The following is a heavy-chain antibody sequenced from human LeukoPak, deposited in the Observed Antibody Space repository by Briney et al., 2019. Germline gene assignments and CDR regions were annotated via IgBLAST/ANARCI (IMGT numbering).Heavy chain of an antibody. Sequence: SETLSLTCTVSGGSISSYHWSWIRQPPGKGLEWIGHIYYTGSTNYNPSLKSRVTISLDTSKDQFSLKLSSVTAADTAVYYCTRSLGVVIHGGMDVWGQGTTVTVSS. CDR3: TRSLGVVIHGGMDV. CDR2: IYYTGST. D-gene: IGHD3-3*01. CDR1: GGSISSYH. V-gene: IGHV4-59*01. J-gene: IGHJ6*02.